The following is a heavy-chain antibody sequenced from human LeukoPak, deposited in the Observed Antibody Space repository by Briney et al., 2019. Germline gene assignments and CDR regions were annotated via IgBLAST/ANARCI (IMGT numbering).Heavy chain of an antibody. V-gene: IGHV1-69*04. Sequence: ASVKVSYKASGGTFSSYAISWVRQAPGQGLEWMGRIIPILGIANYAQKFQGRVTITADKSTSTAYMELSSLRSEDTAVYYCAREGYYGSGSYYPSAFDIWGQGTMVTVSS. D-gene: IGHD3-10*01. CDR1: GGTFSSYA. CDR3: AREGYYGSGSYYPSAFDI. CDR2: IIPILGIA. J-gene: IGHJ3*02.